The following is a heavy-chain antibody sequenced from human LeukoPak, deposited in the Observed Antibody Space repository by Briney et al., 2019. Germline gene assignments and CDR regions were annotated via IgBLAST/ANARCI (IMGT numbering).Heavy chain of an antibody. CDR2: INHSGST. D-gene: IGHD1/OR15-1a*01. CDR3: AREPMQIRTTLRWP. CDR1: GGSISSYY. V-gene: IGHV4-34*01. J-gene: IGHJ5*02. Sequence: PSETLSLTCSVSGGSISSYYWSWIRQPPGKGLEWIGEINHSGSTNYNPSLKSRVTISVDTSKNQFSLKLSSVTAADTAVYYCAREPMQIRTTLRWPWGQGTLVTVSS.